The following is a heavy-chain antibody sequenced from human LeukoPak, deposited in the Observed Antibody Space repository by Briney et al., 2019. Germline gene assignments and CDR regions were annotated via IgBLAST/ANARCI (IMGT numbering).Heavy chain of an antibody. Sequence: SETLSLTCAVYGGSFSGYYWSWIRQPPGKGLEWIGEINHSGSTNYNPSLKSRVTISVDTSKNHFSLKLSSVTAADTAVYYCAREYPKGGSYRFDPWGQGTLVTVSS. D-gene: IGHD1-26*01. V-gene: IGHV4-34*01. CDR1: GGSFSGYY. CDR2: INHSGST. CDR3: AREYPKGGSYRFDP. J-gene: IGHJ5*02.